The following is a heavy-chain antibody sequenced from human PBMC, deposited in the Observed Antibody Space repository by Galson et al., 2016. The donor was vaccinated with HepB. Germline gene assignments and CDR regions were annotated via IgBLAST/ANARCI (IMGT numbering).Heavy chain of an antibody. CDR3: AVVGPRGAFDI. D-gene: IGHD1-26*01. CDR2: TIPFFDTA. J-gene: IGHJ3*02. CDR1: GGTFSYS. Sequence: SVKVSCKAPGGTFSYSISWVRQAPGQGLEWMGGTIPFFDTANYAQNFQGRVTITADGSTTTVYMELSSLRSEDTAVYFCAVVGPRGAFDIWGQGTMVSVSS. V-gene: IGHV1-69*13.